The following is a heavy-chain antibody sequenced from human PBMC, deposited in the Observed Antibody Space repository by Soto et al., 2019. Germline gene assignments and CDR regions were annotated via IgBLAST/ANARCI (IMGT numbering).Heavy chain of an antibody. V-gene: IGHV4-39*01. CDR2: IYYSVST. CDR3: ARAWIRGFIDV. CDR1: GGSISSSSYY. Sequence: HLQLQESGPGLVKPSETLSLTCTVFGGSISSSSYYWGWIRQPPGKGLEWIGSIYYSVSTYYNPSLKNQVTISVDTAKNHVPLRPSSVTAAYTAVYYCARAWIRGFIDVWGQGTTVTVSS. J-gene: IGHJ6*02. D-gene: IGHD5-18*01.